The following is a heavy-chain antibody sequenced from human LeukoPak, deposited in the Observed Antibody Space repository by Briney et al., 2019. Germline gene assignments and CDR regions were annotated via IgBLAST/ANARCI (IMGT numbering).Heavy chain of an antibody. Sequence: GSLRLSCAASGFTFSSYAMSWVRQAPGKGLEWVSASSGSGGDTYYADSVKGRFTISRDNSKNTLYLQMNSLRAEDTAVYYCAKSGYNRFDYWGQGTLVTVSS. J-gene: IGHJ4*02. CDR3: AKSGYNRFDY. V-gene: IGHV3-23*01. CDR2: SSGSGGDT. D-gene: IGHD5-24*01. CDR1: GFTFSSYA.